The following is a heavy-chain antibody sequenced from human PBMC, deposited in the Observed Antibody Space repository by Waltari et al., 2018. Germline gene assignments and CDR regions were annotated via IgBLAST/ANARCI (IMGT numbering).Heavy chain of an antibody. CDR1: GYTFTGYY. D-gene: IGHD2-15*01. CDR2: INPKSGGR. Sequence: QVQLVQSGAEVKKPGASVKVSCKASGYTFTGYYMHWVRQAPGQGLEWMGWINPKSGGRNYAQKLQGRVTMTRDTSISTAYMDLSRLRSDDTAVYYCARVGCSGGSCTIFDYWGQGTLVTVSS. CDR3: ARVGCSGGSCTIFDY. J-gene: IGHJ4*02. V-gene: IGHV1-2*02.